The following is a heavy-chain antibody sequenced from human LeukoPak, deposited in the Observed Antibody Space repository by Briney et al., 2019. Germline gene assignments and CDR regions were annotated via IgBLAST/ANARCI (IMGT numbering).Heavy chain of an antibody. CDR1: GYTFTSYG. Sequence: ASVKVSCKASGYTFTSYGISWVRQAPGQGLEWMGWISAYNGNTNYAQKLQGRVTMTTDTSTSTAYMELRSLRSDDTAVYYRARAVDTAMVTVADYWGQGTLVTVSS. D-gene: IGHD5-18*01. CDR3: ARAVDTAMVTVADY. V-gene: IGHV1-18*01. CDR2: ISAYNGNT. J-gene: IGHJ4*02.